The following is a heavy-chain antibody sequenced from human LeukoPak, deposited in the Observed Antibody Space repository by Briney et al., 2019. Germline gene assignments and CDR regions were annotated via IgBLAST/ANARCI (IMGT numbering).Heavy chain of an antibody. Sequence: PSETLSLTCTVSGGSISSSSSYWGWIRQPPGKGLEWIGYIYYSGSTNYNPSLKSRVTISVDTSKNQFSLKLSSVTAADTAVYYCARVNFLRAVYFDYWGQGTLVTVSS. D-gene: IGHD2/OR15-2a*01. CDR2: IYYSGST. CDR3: ARVNFLRAVYFDY. CDR1: GGSISSSSSY. V-gene: IGHV4-61*05. J-gene: IGHJ4*02.